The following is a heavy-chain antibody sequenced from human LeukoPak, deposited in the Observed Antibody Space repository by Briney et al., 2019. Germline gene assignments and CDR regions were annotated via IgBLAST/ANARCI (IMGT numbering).Heavy chain of an antibody. Sequence: SETLSLTCTVSGGSISSYYWSWIRQPPGKGLEWIGHISYSGSTNYSPSLKSRVTISVDTSKNQFSLKLSSVTAADTAVYYCARRSSESFDFWGQGTLVTVSS. D-gene: IGHD3-22*01. J-gene: IGHJ4*02. CDR1: GGSISSYY. CDR3: ARRSSESFDF. V-gene: IGHV4-59*08. CDR2: ISYSGST.